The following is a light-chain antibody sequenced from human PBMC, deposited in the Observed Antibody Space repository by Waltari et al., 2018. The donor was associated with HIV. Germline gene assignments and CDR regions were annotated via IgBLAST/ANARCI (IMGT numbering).Light chain of an antibody. J-gene: IGLJ2*01. V-gene: IGLV2-23*02. CDR1: SSYVWSYHL. CDR2: EVS. Sequence: QSALTQPASVSGSPGHSITISSPGTSSYVWSYHLVSWYHNHPGKAPKLMSYEVSKRPSGVSNRFSGSKSGNTASLTISGLQAEDEADYYCCSYAGSSTPVVFGGGTKLTVL. CDR3: CSYAGSSTPVV.